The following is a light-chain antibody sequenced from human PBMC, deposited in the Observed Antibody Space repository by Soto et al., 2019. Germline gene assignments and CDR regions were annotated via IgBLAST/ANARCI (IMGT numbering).Light chain of an antibody. CDR3: QQYDNLPPPIT. J-gene: IGKJ5*01. CDR2: DAS. CDR1: QDISNY. Sequence: DIQMTQSPSSLSASVGDRVTITCQASQDISNYLNWYQQKLGKAPKLLIYDASNLETGVPSRFSGSGSGTDFTFTISSLQPEDIATYYCQQYDNLPPPITFGQGTRLEIK. V-gene: IGKV1-33*01.